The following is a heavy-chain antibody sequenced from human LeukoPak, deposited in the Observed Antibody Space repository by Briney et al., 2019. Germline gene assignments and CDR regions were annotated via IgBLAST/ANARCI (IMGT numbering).Heavy chain of an antibody. CDR3: TTGAMIVS. CDR1: GFNFTNAW. D-gene: IGHD3-22*01. CDR2: IKRKTDGGTT. Sequence: GGSLRLSCVASGFNFTNAWMSWVRQAPGKGLEWVGRIKRKTDGGTTDYAAPVKGRFTISRDDSKNTLFLQMNNLKTEDTAVYYCTTGAMIVSWGQGTLVTVSS. J-gene: IGHJ5*02. V-gene: IGHV3-15*01.